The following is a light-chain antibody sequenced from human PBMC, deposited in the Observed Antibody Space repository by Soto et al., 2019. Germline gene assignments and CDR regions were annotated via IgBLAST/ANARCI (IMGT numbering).Light chain of an antibody. CDR3: QQYDTYPWT. CDR2: DAS. J-gene: IGKJ1*01. Sequence: DIQMTQSPTTLSASVGDRVIITCRASQRMSAWLAWYKQKPGKAPKLLIYDASSLENGVPSRFSGSGSGTEFTLTISSLQPDDFATYYCQQYDTYPWTFGQGNKVDIK. CDR1: QRMSAW. V-gene: IGKV1-5*01.